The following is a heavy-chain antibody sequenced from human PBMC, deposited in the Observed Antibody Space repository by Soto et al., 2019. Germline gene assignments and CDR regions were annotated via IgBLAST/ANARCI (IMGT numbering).Heavy chain of an antibody. CDR3: ARGLPPIDY. CDR2: ISAYNGNT. J-gene: IGHJ4*02. D-gene: IGHD2-15*01. V-gene: IGHV1-18*01. Sequence: QVQLVQSGAEVKKPGASVKVSCKASGYTFTNFGISWVRQAPGQGLEWMGWISAYNGNTNYAQNFQGRVTMTTDTSPSTAYMALRRRRSDDTAVYSCARGLPPIDYWAQGTPVTVSS. CDR1: GYTFTNFG.